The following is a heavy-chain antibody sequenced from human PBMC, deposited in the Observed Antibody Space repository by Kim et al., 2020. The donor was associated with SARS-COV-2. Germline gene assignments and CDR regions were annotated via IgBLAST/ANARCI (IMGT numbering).Heavy chain of an antibody. CDR3: AKSQQGIVGARRRNWFDP. V-gene: IGHV3-23*01. J-gene: IGHJ5*02. D-gene: IGHD1-26*01. Sequence: KGQFTISRDNSKNTLDLQMNSRRSEDTAVYYCAKSQQGIVGARRRNWFDPWGQGTLVTVSS.